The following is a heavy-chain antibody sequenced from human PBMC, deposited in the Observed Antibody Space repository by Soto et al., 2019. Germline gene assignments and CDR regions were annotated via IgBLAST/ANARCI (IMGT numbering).Heavy chain of an antibody. D-gene: IGHD4-17*01. CDR3: ARGDATKIVVTTYYGMDV. J-gene: IGHJ6*02. Sequence: QVQLVQSGAEVKKPGSSVKVSCKASGVSLSNYGISWVRQAPGQGLEWMGGIIPVFGTANYAQKFQGRVTITADESTSIVYMDVTSLRSEDPAVYYCARGDATKIVVTTYYGMDVRGQGTTVTVSS. CDR1: GVSLSNYG. CDR2: IIPVFGTA. V-gene: IGHV1-69*12.